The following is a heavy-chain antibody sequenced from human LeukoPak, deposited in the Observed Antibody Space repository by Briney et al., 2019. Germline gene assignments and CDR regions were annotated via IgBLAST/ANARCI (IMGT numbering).Heavy chain of an antibody. Sequence: GGSLRLSCVASRFTFSSFAMHWVRQVPGRGLEWVAVAPFGGSDKYYADSVKGRFTISRDDSMSTLYLQMNSLTTEDTAVYYCARGSGAAAGFLDYWGQGALVTVSS. CDR3: ARGSGAAAGFLDY. CDR1: RFTFSSFA. CDR2: APFGGSDK. J-gene: IGHJ4*02. D-gene: IGHD6-13*01. V-gene: IGHV3-30*04.